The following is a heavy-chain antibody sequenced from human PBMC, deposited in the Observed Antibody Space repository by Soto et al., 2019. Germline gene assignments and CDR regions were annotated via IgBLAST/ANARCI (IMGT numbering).Heavy chain of an antibody. CDR2: ISSSIFTI. CDR1: GFSFSDYS. Sequence: EVHLVESGGRLVQPGGSLRLSCSASGFSFSDYSMNWVRQAPGRGLELGSYISSSIFTIHYADSVDARFAISRDNAKNSLYLEMNSSRAEDTAVYYCARDYNDFWSGHLDYWGQGALVTVSS. D-gene: IGHD3-3*01. J-gene: IGHJ4*02. V-gene: IGHV3-48*01. CDR3: ARDYNDFWSGHLDY.